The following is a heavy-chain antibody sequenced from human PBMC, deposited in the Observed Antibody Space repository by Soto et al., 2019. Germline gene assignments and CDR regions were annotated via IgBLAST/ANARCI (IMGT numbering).Heavy chain of an antibody. D-gene: IGHD3-3*01. CDR3: AKEEIRSGYYIYYYHYGMDX. V-gene: IGHV3-30*18. Sequence: GGSLRLSCAASGFTFSSCGMHWVRQAPGKGLEWVSFISYDGSNKYYAYSVKGRFTISRENSKNTLYLQMNSLRAEDTAVYYCAKEEIRSGYYIYYYHYGMDXWGQGTTVTVS. CDR1: GFTFSSCG. CDR2: ISYDGSNK. J-gene: IGHJ6*02.